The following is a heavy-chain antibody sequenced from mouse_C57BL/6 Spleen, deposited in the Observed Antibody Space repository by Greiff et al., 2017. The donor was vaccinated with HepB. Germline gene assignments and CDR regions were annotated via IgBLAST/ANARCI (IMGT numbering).Heavy chain of an antibody. CDR3: TGWGLGGFAY. J-gene: IGHJ3*01. D-gene: IGHD2-4*01. CDR2: IRLKSDNYAT. Sequence: EVKLVESGGGLVQPGGSMKLSCVASGFTFSNYWMNWVRQSPEKGLEWVAQIRLKSDNYATHYAESVKGRFTISRDDSKSSVYLQMNNLRAEDTGIYYCTGWGLGGFAYWGQGTLVTVSA. V-gene: IGHV6-3*01. CDR1: GFTFSNYW.